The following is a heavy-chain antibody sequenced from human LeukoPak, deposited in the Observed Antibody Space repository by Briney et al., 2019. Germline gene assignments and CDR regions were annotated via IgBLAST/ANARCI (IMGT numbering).Heavy chain of an antibody. D-gene: IGHD3-3*01. Sequence: ASVKVSCKASGYTFTSYDINWVRQATGQGLEWMGWMNPNSGNTGYAQKFQGRVTITRNTSISTAYMELSSLRSEDTAVYYCARGVPLRFLEWYNWFDPWGQGTLVTVSS. CDR3: ARGVPLRFLEWYNWFDP. CDR2: MNPNSGNT. CDR1: GYTFTSYD. V-gene: IGHV1-8*03. J-gene: IGHJ5*02.